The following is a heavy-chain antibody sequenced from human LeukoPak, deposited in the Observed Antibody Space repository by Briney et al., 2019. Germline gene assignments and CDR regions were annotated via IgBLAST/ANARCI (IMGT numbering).Heavy chain of an antibody. CDR3: ARRPTDTRYGMDV. D-gene: IGHD1-14*01. CDR2: IYYSGST. J-gene: IGHJ6*02. CDR1: GGSISSYY. Sequence: SETLSLTCTVSGGSISSYYCSWIRQPPGKGLEWIGYIYYSGSTNYNPSLKSRVTISVDTSKNQFSLKLSSVTAADTAVYYCARRPTDTRYGMDVWGQGTTVTVSS. V-gene: IGHV4-59*08.